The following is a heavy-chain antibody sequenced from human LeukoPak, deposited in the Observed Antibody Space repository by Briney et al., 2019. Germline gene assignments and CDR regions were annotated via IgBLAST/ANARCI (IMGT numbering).Heavy chain of an antibody. CDR3: ARGQMSYYDSWSGYSSDAFDI. CDR2: INHSGST. D-gene: IGHD3-3*01. CDR1: GGSFNGYY. J-gene: IGHJ3*02. V-gene: IGHV4-34*01. Sequence: SETLSLTCAVYGGSFNGYYWSWIRQPPGKGLEWIGEINHSGSTNYNPSLKSRVTISVDTSKNQFSLKLSSVTAADTAVYYCARGQMSYYDSWSGYSSDAFDIWGQGTMVTVSS.